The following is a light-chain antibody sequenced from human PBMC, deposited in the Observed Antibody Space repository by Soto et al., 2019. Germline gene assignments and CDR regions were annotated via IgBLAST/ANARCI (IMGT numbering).Light chain of an antibody. CDR3: FLTYXGARV. CDR2: DTS. J-gene: IGLJ2*01. Sequence: QAVVTQEPSLTVSPGGTVTLTCGSSTGTVTSGHYPYWFQQKPGQAPRTLIYDTSNKHSWTPARFSGSLLGGKAALTLSGAQPEDEADYYCFLTYXGARVXGXGTKLTVL. CDR1: TGTVTSGHY. V-gene: IGLV7-46*01.